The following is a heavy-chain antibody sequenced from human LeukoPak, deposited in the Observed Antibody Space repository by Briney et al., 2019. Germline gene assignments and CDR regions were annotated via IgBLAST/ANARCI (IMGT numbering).Heavy chain of an antibody. Sequence: AASVKVSCKASGGTFSSYAISWVRQAPGQGLEWMGWISAYNGNTNYAQKLQGRVTMTTDTSTSTAYMELRSLRSDDTAVYYCARVNWDGDFWSGYSRLYPSDYWGQGTLVTVPS. CDR3: ARVNWDGDFWSGYSRLYPSDY. CDR1: GGTFSSYA. V-gene: IGHV1-18*01. CDR2: ISAYNGNT. J-gene: IGHJ4*02. D-gene: IGHD3-3*01.